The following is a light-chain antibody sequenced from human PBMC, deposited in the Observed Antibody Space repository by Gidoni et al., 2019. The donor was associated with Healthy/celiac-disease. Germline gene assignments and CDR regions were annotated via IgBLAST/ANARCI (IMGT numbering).Light chain of an antibody. V-gene: IGKV3-15*01. J-gene: IGKJ4*01. CDR2: GAS. Sequence: LSCRASQSVSSNLAWYQQKPGQAPRLLIYGASTRATGIPARFSGSGSGTEFTLTISSLQSEDFAVYYCQHYNNWPLTFGGGTKVEIK. CDR3: QHYNNWPLT. CDR1: QSVSSN.